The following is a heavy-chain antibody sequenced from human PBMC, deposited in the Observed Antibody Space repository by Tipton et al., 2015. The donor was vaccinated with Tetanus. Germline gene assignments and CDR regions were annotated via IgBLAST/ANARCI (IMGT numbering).Heavy chain of an antibody. D-gene: IGHD3-22*01. J-gene: IGHJ6*02. V-gene: IGHV1-2*02. CDR2: IDPNSGGT. Sequence: QLVQSGAEVKKPGASVKVSCKASGYTFTGYYIYWVRQAPGQGLEWMGWIDPNSGGTVYAQKFQGRATMTRDTSISTAYMELSSLRSDDTAVYYCARDRGDYIYYGMDVWGPGTTVTVS. CDR3: ARDRGDYIYYGMDV. CDR1: GYTFTGYY.